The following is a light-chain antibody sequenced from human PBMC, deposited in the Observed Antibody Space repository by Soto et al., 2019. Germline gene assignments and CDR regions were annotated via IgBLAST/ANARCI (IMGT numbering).Light chain of an antibody. J-gene: IGKJ5*01. CDR2: GAS. CDR3: QHRSNWPPEIT. CDR1: QIVSSD. V-gene: IGKV3-11*01. Sequence: EIVMTQSPATLSVSPGERATLSCRASQIVSSDLAWYQQKPGQAPRLLIYGASTRATGIPDRFSGSGSGTDFTLTISSLEPEDFAFYYCQHRSNWPPEITFGQGTRLEIK.